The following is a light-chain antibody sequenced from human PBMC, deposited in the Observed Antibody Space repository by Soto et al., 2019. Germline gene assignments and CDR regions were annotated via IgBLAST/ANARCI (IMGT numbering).Light chain of an antibody. J-gene: IGKJ4*01. CDR2: DAS. CDR1: QSVSSY. CDR3: QQRSNWT. V-gene: IGKV3-11*01. Sequence: EIVLTQSPATLSLSPGERATLSCRASQSVSSYLAWYQQKPGQAPRLLIYDASNRATGTPARFSGSGSATDFTPTIRSLEPEDFAVYDCQQRSNWTFVGGTKVEIK.